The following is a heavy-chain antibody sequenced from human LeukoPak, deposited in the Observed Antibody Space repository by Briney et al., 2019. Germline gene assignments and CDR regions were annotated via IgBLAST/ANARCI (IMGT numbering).Heavy chain of an antibody. CDR1: GFNFNYFA. Sequence: GGSLRLSCSASGFNFNYFAMSWIRQAPEKRLEWVSTIGDSGSGGFYADSVRGRFTISRDNSKNIVYLQMHSLRVDDSAVYYCSRIKYGGNSGYHFDYWGQGTLVTVSS. CDR2: IGDSGSGG. CDR3: SRIKYGGNSGYHFDY. J-gene: IGHJ4*02. D-gene: IGHD4-23*01. V-gene: IGHV3-23*01.